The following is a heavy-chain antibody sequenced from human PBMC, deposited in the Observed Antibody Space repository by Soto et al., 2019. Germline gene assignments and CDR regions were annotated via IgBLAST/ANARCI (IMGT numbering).Heavy chain of an antibody. J-gene: IGHJ4*02. CDR1: GFTFNSYA. D-gene: IGHD3-22*01. CDR2: IIGSGGST. V-gene: IGHV3-23*01. CDR3: AKDRNYYDSSGYDY. Sequence: GGSLRLSCAASGFTFNSYAMSWVRQAPGKGLEWVSTIIGSGGSTYYADSVKGRFSVSRDNSKNTLYLQMNSLRAEDTAVYYCAKDRNYYDSSGYDYWGQGTLVTVSS.